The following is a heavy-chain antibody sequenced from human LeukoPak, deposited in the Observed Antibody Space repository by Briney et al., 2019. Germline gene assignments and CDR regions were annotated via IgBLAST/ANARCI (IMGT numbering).Heavy chain of an antibody. CDR1: GFTFSDYI. Sequence: GGSLRLSCAASGFTFSDYIMDWVRQAPGKGLEWVGRIRKETNSYTTEYAASVKGRFSISRDDSKNSLYLQMNSLKTEDTAVYYCSRDGSGSNWSGFDIWGQGTMVTVS. CDR3: SRDGSGSNWSGFDI. J-gene: IGHJ3*02. CDR2: IRKETNSYTT. D-gene: IGHD6-13*01. V-gene: IGHV3-72*01.